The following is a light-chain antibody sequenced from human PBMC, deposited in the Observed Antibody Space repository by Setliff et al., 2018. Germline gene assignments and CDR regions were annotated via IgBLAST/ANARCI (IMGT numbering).Light chain of an antibody. CDR3: CSYTGTSTPYV. J-gene: IGLJ1*01. V-gene: IGLV2-14*01. Sequence: QPALTQPASVSGSPGQSIAVSCTGSGSDVGAYKFVSWYQQRPGKAPRLMIYDVSNRPSGVSDRFSGSKSGNTASLTISGLQAEDEADYYCCSYTGTSTPYVSGTGTKVTVL. CDR1: GSDVGAYKF. CDR2: DVS.